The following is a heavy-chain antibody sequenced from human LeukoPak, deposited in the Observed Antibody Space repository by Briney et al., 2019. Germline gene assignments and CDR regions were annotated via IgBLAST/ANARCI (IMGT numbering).Heavy chain of an antibody. D-gene: IGHD1-20*01. CDR3: AKDGYNWIAFDD. J-gene: IGHJ4*02. Sequence: GGSLRLSCAASGFTLGTYAMHWVRQAPGKGLEWVSYISGTGFNTYYADSVKGRFTISRDSSKNTLYLQMNSLRAEDTAIYYCAKDGYNWIAFDDWGQGTLVTVSS. CDR1: GFTLGTYA. V-gene: IGHV3-23*01. CDR2: ISGTGFNT.